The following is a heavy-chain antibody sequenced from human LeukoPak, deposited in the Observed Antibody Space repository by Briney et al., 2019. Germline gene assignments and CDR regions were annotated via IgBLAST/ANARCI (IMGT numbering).Heavy chain of an antibody. CDR2: IYTSGST. D-gene: IGHD2-2*01. CDR1: GGSISSYY. Sequence: SETLSLTCTVSGGSISSYYWSWIRQPAGKGLEWIGRIYTSGSTNYNPSLKSRVTMSVDTSKNQFSLKLSSVTAADTAVYYCASSSTSRNAGYYFDYWGQGTLVTVSS. J-gene: IGHJ4*02. CDR3: ASSSTSRNAGYYFDY. V-gene: IGHV4-4*07.